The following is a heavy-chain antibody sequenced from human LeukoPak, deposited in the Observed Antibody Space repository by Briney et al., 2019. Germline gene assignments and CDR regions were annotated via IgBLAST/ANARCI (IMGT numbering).Heavy chain of an antibody. CDR1: GYTFTSYY. CDR3: ARRGMVRGVIVSPAIDYYMDV. V-gene: IGHV1-69*13. CDR2: IIPIFGTA. Sequence: LRASVKVSCKASGYTFTSYYMHWVRQTPGQELEWMGGIIPIFGTANYAQKFQGRVTITADESTSTAYMELSSLRSEDTAVYYCARRGMVRGVIVSPAIDYYMDVWGKGTTVTISS. D-gene: IGHD3-10*01. J-gene: IGHJ6*03.